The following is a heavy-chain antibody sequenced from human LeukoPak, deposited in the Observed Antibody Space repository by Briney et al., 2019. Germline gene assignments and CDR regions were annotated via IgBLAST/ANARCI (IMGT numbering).Heavy chain of an antibody. V-gene: IGHV3-21*01. CDR2: ISSSSYI. Sequence: GGSLRLSCAASGFTFSSYSMNWVRQAPGKGLGGVSSISSSSYIYYADSVKGRFTISRDNAKNSLYLQMNSLRAEDTAVYYCVGLEYQETPYFDYWGQGTLVTVSS. CDR1: GFTFSSYS. D-gene: IGHD2-2*01. CDR3: VGLEYQETPYFDY. J-gene: IGHJ4*02.